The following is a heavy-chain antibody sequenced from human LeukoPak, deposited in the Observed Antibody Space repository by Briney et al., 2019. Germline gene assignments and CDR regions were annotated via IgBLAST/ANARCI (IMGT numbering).Heavy chain of an antibody. V-gene: IGHV4-34*01. CDR1: GGSFSGYY. Sequence: SETLSLTCAVYGGSFSGYYWSWIRQPPGKGLEWIGEINHSGSTNYNPSLKSRVTISVDTSKNQFSLKLSSVTGADTAVYYCARGRRIFGGLGAFDIWGQGTMVTVSS. CDR2: INHSGST. CDR3: ARGRRIFGGLGAFDI. D-gene: IGHD3-10*01. J-gene: IGHJ3*02.